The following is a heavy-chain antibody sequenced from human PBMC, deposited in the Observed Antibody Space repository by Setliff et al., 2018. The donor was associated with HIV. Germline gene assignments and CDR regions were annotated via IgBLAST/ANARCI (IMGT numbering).Heavy chain of an antibody. CDR2: ISAYNGNT. CDR1: GSTFSSYG. CDR3: ARGYYNFWSGYYDSRFPNPIDAFDI. Sequence: ASVKVSCKASGSTFSSYGISWVRQAPGQGVEWMGWISAYNGNTNYAQKLQGRVTMTTDKSTSTAYMELRSLRSDDTAVYYCARGYYNFWSGYYDSRFPNPIDAFDIWGQGTMVTVSS. J-gene: IGHJ3*02. D-gene: IGHD3-3*01. V-gene: IGHV1-18*01.